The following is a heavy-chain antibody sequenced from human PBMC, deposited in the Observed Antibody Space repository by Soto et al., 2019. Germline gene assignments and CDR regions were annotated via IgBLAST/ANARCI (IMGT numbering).Heavy chain of an antibody. V-gene: IGHV3-23*01. CDR1: GFTFSYYT. Sequence: EVQLLESGGGLVQPGGSLRLSCVASGFTFSYYTMSWVRQAPGKGLEWVSGISNSGDTIYYADSVKGRFTISRDNFKNPLYLQINSLRADDTAVYSCADPVPAPTHDDYYDMDVWGQGTTVTVSS. J-gene: IGHJ6*02. D-gene: IGHD2-2*01. CDR2: ISNSGDTI. CDR3: ADPVPAPTHDDYYDMDV.